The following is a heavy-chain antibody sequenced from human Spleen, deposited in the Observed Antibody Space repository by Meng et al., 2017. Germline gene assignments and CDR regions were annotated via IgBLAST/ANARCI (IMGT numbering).Heavy chain of an antibody. Sequence: QVQLVQSGSELKKPGASVKVSCKASGYTFTSYDINWVRQATGQGLEWMGIINPSGGSTSYAQNFQGRLTMTRDTSTSTVYMELSSLRSEDTALYYCAREKSPGHFDYWGQGTLVTVSS. V-gene: IGHV1-46*01. CDR2: INPSGGST. CDR3: AREKSPGHFDY. J-gene: IGHJ4*02. CDR1: GYTFTSYD.